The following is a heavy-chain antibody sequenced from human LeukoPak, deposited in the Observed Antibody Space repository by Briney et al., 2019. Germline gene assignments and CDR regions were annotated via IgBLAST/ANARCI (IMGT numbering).Heavy chain of an antibody. D-gene: IGHD1-1*01. CDR3: AKEAGSPSWFDP. J-gene: IGHJ5*02. CDR2: IYYSGST. V-gene: IGHV4-59*01. Sequence: PSETLSLTCAVYGGSFSGYYWSWIRQPPGKGLEWIGCIYYSGSTNYNPSLKSRVTVSVDTSKNQFSLKLSSVTAADTAVYYCAKEAGSPSWFDPWGQGTLVTVSS. CDR1: GGSFSGYY.